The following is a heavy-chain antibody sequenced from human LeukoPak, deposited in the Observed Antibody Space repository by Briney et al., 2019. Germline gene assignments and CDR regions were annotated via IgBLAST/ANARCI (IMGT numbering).Heavy chain of an antibody. Sequence: PSETLSLTCTVSGYSISSGYYWGWIRQPPGKGLEWIGSIYHSGSTYYNPSLKSRVTISVDTSKNQFSLKLSSVTAADTAVYYCAREYYGSGPYNWFDPWGQGTLVTVSS. CDR3: AREYYGSGPYNWFDP. J-gene: IGHJ5*02. V-gene: IGHV4-38-2*02. D-gene: IGHD3-10*01. CDR1: GYSISSGYY. CDR2: IYHSGST.